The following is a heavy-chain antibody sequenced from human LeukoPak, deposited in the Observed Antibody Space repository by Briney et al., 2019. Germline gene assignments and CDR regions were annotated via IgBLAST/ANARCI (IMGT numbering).Heavy chain of an antibody. CDR1: GYTFTNYY. CDR3: ARVVEGYGDSRTLRS. V-gene: IGHV1-2*02. Sequence: GASVKVSCKASGYTFTNYYIHWVRQAPGQGLEWMGWINPNSGGTNYAQKFQGRVTMTRDTSISTAYMELSRLRSDDTAVYYCARVVEGYGDSRTLRSWGQGTLVTVSS. J-gene: IGHJ5*02. CDR2: INPNSGGT. D-gene: IGHD4-17*01.